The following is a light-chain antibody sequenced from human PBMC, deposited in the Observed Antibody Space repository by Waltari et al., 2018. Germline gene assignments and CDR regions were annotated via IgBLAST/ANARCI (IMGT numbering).Light chain of an antibody. CDR2: DAS. CDR1: QGINKY. V-gene: IGKV1-33*01. CDR3: QQYGNLPPSVT. J-gene: IGKJ5*01. Sequence: DIQMTQSPSSLSASAGDSVTITCQASQGINKYLKWWQQKPGNPPNLLIYDASNLETGTPSRVRGSGTGRHITLTISSLQPEDIATYYCQQYGNLPPSVTFGQGTRLEIK.